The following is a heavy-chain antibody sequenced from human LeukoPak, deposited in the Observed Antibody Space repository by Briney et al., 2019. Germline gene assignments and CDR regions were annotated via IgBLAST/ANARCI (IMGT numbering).Heavy chain of an antibody. CDR3: AKATIAAALRSVDY. D-gene: IGHD6-13*01. CDR1: GFNFFTYG. Sequence: GGSLRLSCAASGFNFFTYGMHWVRQAPGKGREWVAVIWYDGSNKYYADSVKGRFTISRDNSKNTLYLQMNSLRAEDTAVYYCAKATIAAALRSVDYWGQGTLVTVSS. CDR2: IWYDGSNK. V-gene: IGHV3-33*06. J-gene: IGHJ4*02.